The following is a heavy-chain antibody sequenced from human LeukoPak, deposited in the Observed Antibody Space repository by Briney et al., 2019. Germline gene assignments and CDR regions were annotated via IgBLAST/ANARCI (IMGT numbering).Heavy chain of an antibody. CDR2: ISGSGGST. J-gene: IGHJ6*02. D-gene: IGHD2-2*01. CDR1: GFTFSSYA. Sequence: PGGSLRLSCAASGFTFSSYAVSWVRQAPGKGLEWVSGISGSGGSTYHADSVKGRFTISRDNSKNALYLQMNSLRAEDTAVYYCARDFRYCSSTSCSKHTYYYYYGMDVWGQGTTVTVSS. V-gene: IGHV3-23*01. CDR3: ARDFRYCSSTSCSKHTYYYYYGMDV.